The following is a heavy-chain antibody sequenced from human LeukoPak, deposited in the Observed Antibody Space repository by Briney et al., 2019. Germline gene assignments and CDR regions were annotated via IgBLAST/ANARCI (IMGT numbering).Heavy chain of an antibody. CDR1: GFTFSSYG. J-gene: IGHJ4*02. V-gene: IGHV3-33*01. D-gene: IGHD1-26*01. Sequence: GGSLRLSCAASGFTFSSYGMHWVRQAPGKGLEWVAVIWYDGSNTYYVDPVKGRFTISRDNSKNTLYLQMNSLRAEDTAVYYCARETSGSYDYWGQGTLVTVSS. CDR3: ARETSGSYDY. CDR2: IWYDGSNT.